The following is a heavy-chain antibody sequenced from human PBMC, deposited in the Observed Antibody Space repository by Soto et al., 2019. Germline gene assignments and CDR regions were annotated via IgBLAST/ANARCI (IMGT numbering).Heavy chain of an antibody. CDR2: IDTGGGT. V-gene: IGHV3-13*04. Sequence: EVQLVESGGGLVQPGGSLRLSCAASGFTFSGYDMHWVRQATGKGLEWVSAIDTGGGTYFPDSVQGRFTISRENAKNSLYLQMNSLTVGDTAVYFCAREHSDSLNTSRYIDPWGQGTLVIVSS. D-gene: IGHD3-9*01. J-gene: IGHJ5*02. CDR1: GFTFSGYD. CDR3: AREHSDSLNTSRYIDP.